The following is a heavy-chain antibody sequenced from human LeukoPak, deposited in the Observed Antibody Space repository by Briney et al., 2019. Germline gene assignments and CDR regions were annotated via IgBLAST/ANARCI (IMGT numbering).Heavy chain of an antibody. CDR1: GFTFSSYG. CDR2: ISYDGSNK. D-gene: IGHD1-26*01. Sequence: GGSLRLSCAASGFTFSSYGMHWVRQAPGKGLEWVAVISYDGSNKYYADSVKGRFTISRDNSKNTLYLQMNSLRAEDTAVYYCARVVERVGATADCWGQGTLVTVSS. CDR3: ARVVERVGATADC. J-gene: IGHJ4*02. V-gene: IGHV3-30*03.